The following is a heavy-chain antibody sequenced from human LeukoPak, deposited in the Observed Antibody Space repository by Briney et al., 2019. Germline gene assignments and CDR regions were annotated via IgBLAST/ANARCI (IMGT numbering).Heavy chain of an antibody. CDR1: GFTFSTYA. Sequence: PGGSLRLSCAASGFTFSTYAMNWVRQAPGKGLEWVSTISGSGGDTYYADSVKGRFTISRDNAKNSLYLQMNSLRAEDTAVYYCARMMYCGGDCYPSDYWGQGTLVTVSS. J-gene: IGHJ4*02. V-gene: IGHV3-23*01. CDR2: ISGSGGDT. CDR3: ARMMYCGGDCYPSDY. D-gene: IGHD2-21*02.